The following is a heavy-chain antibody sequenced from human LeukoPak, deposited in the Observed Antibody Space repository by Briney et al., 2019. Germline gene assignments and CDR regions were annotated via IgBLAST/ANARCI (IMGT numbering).Heavy chain of an antibody. V-gene: IGHV3-48*02. CDR1: GFSFSRFG. D-gene: IGHD2-15*01. J-gene: IGHJ4*02. CDR2: ISSSSGAI. Sequence: GGSLRLSCAASGFSFSRFGMNWVRQAPGKGLEWISYISSSSGAIYYADSVKGRFTISRDNAKNSLCLQMSSLRDEDTAIYYCAQKGGTDHWGQGTLVTVSS. CDR3: AQKGGTDH.